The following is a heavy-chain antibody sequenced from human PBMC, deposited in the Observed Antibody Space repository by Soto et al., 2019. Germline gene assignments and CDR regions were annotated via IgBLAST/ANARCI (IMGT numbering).Heavy chain of an antibody. D-gene: IGHD5-12*01. CDR1: GGSISSYY. V-gene: IGHV4-59*08. CDR2: IYYSGST. J-gene: IGHJ4*02. Sequence: KTSETLSLTCTVSGGSISSYYWSWIRQPPGKGLEWIGYIYYSGSTNYNPSLKSRVTISVDTSKTQFSLKLSSVTAADTAVYYCARHPPSGYGQPFDYWGQGTLVTVS. CDR3: ARHPPSGYGQPFDY.